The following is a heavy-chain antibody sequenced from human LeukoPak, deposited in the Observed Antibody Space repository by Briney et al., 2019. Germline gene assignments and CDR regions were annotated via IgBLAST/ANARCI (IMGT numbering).Heavy chain of an antibody. V-gene: IGHV3-30*18. Sequence: GGSLRLSCAASGFTFSSYGMHWVRQAPGKGLEWVAVISYDGSNKYYADSVKGRFTISRDNSKNTLYLQMNSLRAEDTAVYYCAKVPSTYSSGWEHFQHWGQGTLVTVSS. CDR1: GFTFSSYG. CDR3: AKVPSTYSSGWEHFQH. CDR2: ISYDGSNK. J-gene: IGHJ1*01. D-gene: IGHD6-19*01.